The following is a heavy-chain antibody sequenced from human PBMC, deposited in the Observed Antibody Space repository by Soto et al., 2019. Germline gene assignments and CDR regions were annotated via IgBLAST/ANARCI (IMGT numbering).Heavy chain of an antibody. Sequence: GGSLRLSCAASGFTFSSYSMNWVRQAPGKGLEWVSYVSSSSSTIYYADSVKGRFTISRDNAKNSLYLQMNSLRDEDTAVYYCARDEDDDYSDDYGMDVWGQGTTVTVSS. CDR3: ARDEDDDYSDDYGMDV. D-gene: IGHD4-17*01. V-gene: IGHV3-48*02. CDR2: VSSSSSTI. J-gene: IGHJ6*02. CDR1: GFTFSSYS.